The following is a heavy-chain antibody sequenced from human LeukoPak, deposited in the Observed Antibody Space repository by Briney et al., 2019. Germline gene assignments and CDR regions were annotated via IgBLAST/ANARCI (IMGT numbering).Heavy chain of an antibody. J-gene: IGHJ3*02. CDR1: GGSISSGGYS. CDR3: ARGVMAAFDI. Sequence: KSSETLSLTCTVSGGSISSGGYSWSWIRQPPGKGLEWIGYIYYSGSTYYNPSLKSRVTISVDTSKNQFSLKLSSVTAADTAVYSCARGVMAAFDIWGQGTLVTVSS. D-gene: IGHD3-16*01. CDR2: IYYSGST. V-gene: IGHV4-30-4*07.